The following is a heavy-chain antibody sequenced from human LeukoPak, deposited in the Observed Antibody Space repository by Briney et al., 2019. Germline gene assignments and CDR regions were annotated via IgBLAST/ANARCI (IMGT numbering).Heavy chain of an antibody. D-gene: IGHD7-27*01. V-gene: IGHV3-13*05. CDR3: ARELGIEGYWYFDL. Sequence: PGGSLRPSCAASGFTVRSYDMHWVRQVAGKGLEWVSAISTASDPHYAASVQGRFTIFRANAENSLYLQMNSLSAEDTAVYYCARELGIEGYWYFDLWGRGTLVTVSS. J-gene: IGHJ2*01. CDR1: GFTVRSYD. CDR2: ISTASDP.